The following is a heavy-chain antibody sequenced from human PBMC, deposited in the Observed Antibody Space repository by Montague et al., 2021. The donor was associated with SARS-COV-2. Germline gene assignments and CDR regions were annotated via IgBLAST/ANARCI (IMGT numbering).Heavy chain of an antibody. J-gene: IGHJ6*02. CDR2: ISHSGST. V-gene: IGHV4-34*01. D-gene: IGHD2-2*01. Sequence: SKTLSLTCAVYGGSLSGYYWSWIRQPPGEGLEWIAEISHSGSTSYNPSLKSRVTISVDTSKNQFSLKLSSATAADMAVYYCVRVPYRLLFVPRYYGMDVWGQGATVTVSS. CDR3: VRVPYRLLFVPRYYGMDV. CDR1: GGSLSGYY.